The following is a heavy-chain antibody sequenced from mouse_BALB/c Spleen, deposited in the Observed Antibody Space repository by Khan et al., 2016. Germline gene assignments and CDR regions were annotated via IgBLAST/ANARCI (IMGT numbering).Heavy chain of an antibody. CDR2: IWRGGST. J-gene: IGHJ4*01. D-gene: IGHD2-3*01. CDR3: GKNNGYYDYNAMDY. CDR1: GFSLTSYG. V-gene: IGHV2-5*01. Sequence: QVQLKESGPGLVQPSQSLSITCTVSGFSLTSYGIHWVRQSPGKGLEWLGVIWRGGSTDYNGAFMSRLSITKNNTMRQVFFKMHTLPAADTAIYSGGKNNGYYDYNAMDYWGQGSSGPVSS.